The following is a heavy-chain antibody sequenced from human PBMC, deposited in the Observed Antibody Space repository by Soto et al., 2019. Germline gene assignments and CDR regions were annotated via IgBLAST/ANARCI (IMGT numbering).Heavy chain of an antibody. CDR1: GGSISSYY. V-gene: IGHV4-59*01. CDR3: ARDAITIFGDDAFDI. CDR2: IYYSGST. Sequence: QVQLQESGPGLVKPSETLSLTCTVSGGSISSYYWSWIRQPPGKGLEWIGYIYYSGSTNYNPSLKRRVTISVDTSKNQFSLKLSSVTAADTAVYYCARDAITIFGDDAFDIWGQGTMVTVSS. D-gene: IGHD3-3*01. J-gene: IGHJ3*02.